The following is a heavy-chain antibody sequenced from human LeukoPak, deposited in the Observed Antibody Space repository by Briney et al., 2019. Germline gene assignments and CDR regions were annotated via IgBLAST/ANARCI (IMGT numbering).Heavy chain of an antibody. Sequence: ASVNVSCKASGYTFTNFFMRWVRQAPGQGLEWMGLINTNDGTTSYQQKFHGRVTMTRDTSTSTVYMELSSLRSEDTAVYYCAGGLGFYTLFDYWGQGTLVAVSS. J-gene: IGHJ4*02. V-gene: IGHV1-46*01. CDR2: INTNDGTT. CDR1: GYTFTNFF. D-gene: IGHD2/OR15-2a*01. CDR3: AGGLGFYTLFDY.